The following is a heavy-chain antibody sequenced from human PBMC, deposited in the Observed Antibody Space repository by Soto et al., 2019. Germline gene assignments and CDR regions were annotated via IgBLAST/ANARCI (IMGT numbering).Heavy chain of an antibody. V-gene: IGHV4-31*03. D-gene: IGHD3-3*01. CDR2: IYYSGST. J-gene: IGHJ6*01. Sequence: QVQLQESGPGLVKPSQTLSLTCTVSVGSISSGGYYWNWIRQHPGKGLEWIGYIYYSGSTYYNPSLKCRVTMSVDTSKNQYSLKMSSVTAANTAVSYCARIQITIQSPADYGMDVWGQGTTVTVSS. CDR1: VGSISSGGYY. CDR3: ARIQITIQSPADYGMDV.